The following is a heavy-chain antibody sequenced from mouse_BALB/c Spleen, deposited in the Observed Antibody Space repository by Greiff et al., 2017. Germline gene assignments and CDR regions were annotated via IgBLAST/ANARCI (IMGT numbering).Heavy chain of an antibody. CDR3: GRDGRGLRGTWFAY. D-gene: IGHD2-2*01. J-gene: IGHJ3*01. Sequence: VKLMESGPGLVAPSQCLSLTCAVSGFSLTSYGVHWVRQPPGKGLEWLGVIWAGGSTNYNSALMSRLSISKDNTKSQVFLRMNSLQTDDTAMCYCGRDGRGLRGTWFAYWGQGTLVTVSA. V-gene: IGHV2-9*02. CDR2: IWAGGST. CDR1: GFSLTSYG.